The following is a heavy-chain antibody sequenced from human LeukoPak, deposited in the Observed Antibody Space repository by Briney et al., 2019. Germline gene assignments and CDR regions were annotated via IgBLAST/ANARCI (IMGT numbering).Heavy chain of an antibody. D-gene: IGHD3-3*01. J-gene: IGHJ5*02. CDR1: GGSFSCYY. V-gene: IGHV4-34*01. Sequence: SEALSLTFAVYGGSFSCYYWSWIRPPPGKGLEWSGAINHSGSTNYNPSLKSRVTISVDTSKNQFSLKLSSVTAADTAVYYCARKARITIFGVVISALFDPWGEGTLVTVSS. CDR3: ARKARITIFGVVISALFDP. CDR2: INHSGST.